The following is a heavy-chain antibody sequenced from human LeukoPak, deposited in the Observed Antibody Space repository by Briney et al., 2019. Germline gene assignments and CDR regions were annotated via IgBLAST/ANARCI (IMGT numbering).Heavy chain of an antibody. J-gene: IGHJ4*02. CDR1: GFTVSSNY. CDR3: ARGPDYDFWSGSTENYFDY. Sequence: GGSLRLSCAASGFTVSSNYMSWVRQAPGKGLEWVSVIYSGGSTYYADSVKGRFTISRDNAKNSLYLQMNSLRAEDTAVYYCARGPDYDFWSGSTENYFDYWGQGTLVTVSS. V-gene: IGHV3-53*01. D-gene: IGHD3-3*01. CDR2: IYSGGST.